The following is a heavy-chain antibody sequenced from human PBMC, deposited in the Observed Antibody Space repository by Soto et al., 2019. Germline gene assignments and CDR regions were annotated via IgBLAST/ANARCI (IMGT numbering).Heavy chain of an antibody. V-gene: IGHV3-30*04. CDR2: ISYNGRNK. J-gene: IGHJ4*02. CDR1: GFTFSFYA. D-gene: IGHD3-16*01. Sequence: GGSLRLSCAASGFTFSFYAMHWVRQAPGKGLEWVAVISYNGRNKHYVDSVKGRFTIPRDNSQDTLYLQMDSLRPDDTAVYYCARQAKIGDRSQFYFDSWGQGTLVTVSS. CDR3: ARQAKIGDRSQFYFDS.